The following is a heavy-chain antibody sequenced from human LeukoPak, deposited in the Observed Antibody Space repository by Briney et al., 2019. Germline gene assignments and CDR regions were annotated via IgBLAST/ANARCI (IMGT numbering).Heavy chain of an antibody. V-gene: IGHV4-59*12. J-gene: IGHJ5*02. Sequence: SETLSLTCTVSGGSIGTYSWNWIRQPPGKGLEWIGYIYYSGTTNYNPSLKSRVTISVDTSKNQFSLKLSSVTAADTAVYYCAGAHSSGWYLSPNWFDPWGQGTLVTVSS. CDR2: IYYSGTT. D-gene: IGHD6-19*01. CDR3: AGAHSSGWYLSPNWFDP. CDR1: GGSIGTYS.